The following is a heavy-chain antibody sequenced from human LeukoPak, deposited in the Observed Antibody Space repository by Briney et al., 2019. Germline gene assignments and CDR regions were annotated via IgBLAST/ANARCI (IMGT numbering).Heavy chain of an antibody. J-gene: IGHJ4*02. CDR3: ARGSGGHGGGSAFDY. CDR1: GFTFSDYY. D-gene: IGHD2-15*01. V-gene: IGHV3-53*01. CDR2: IYSGDST. Sequence: GGSLRLSCAVSGFTFSDYYMSWVRQAPGKGLEWVSVIYSGDSTYYADSVKGRFTISRDNSKNTLYLQMNSLRAEDTAVYYCARGSGGHGGGSAFDYWGQGTLVTVSS.